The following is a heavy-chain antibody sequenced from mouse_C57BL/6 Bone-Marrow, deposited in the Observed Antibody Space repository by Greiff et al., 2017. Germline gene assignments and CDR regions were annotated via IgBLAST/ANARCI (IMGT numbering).Heavy chain of an antibody. CDR3: ARLEFDGSSGDWYFDV. CDR1: GYTFTSYD. Sequence: VKLQESGPELVKPGASVKLSCKASGYTFTSYDINWVKQRPGQGLEWIGWIYPRDGSTKYNEKFKGNATLTVDPSSSTAYVELHSLTSEDSAVYFCARLEFDGSSGDWYFDVWGTGTTVTVSS. V-gene: IGHV1-85*01. D-gene: IGHD1-1*01. CDR2: IYPRDGST. J-gene: IGHJ1*03.